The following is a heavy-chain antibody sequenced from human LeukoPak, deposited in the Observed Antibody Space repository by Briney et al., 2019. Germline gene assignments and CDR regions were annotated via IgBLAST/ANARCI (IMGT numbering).Heavy chain of an antibody. V-gene: IGHV1-18*01. Sequence: ASVKVSCKASGYTFTSYGISWVRQAPGQGLEWMGWISAYNGNTNYAQKLQGRVTMTTDTSTSTAYMELRSLRSDDTAVYYCARDRADYYDSSGSNDAFDIWGQGTMVTVSS. J-gene: IGHJ3*02. CDR2: ISAYNGNT. CDR3: ARDRADYYDSSGSNDAFDI. D-gene: IGHD3-22*01. CDR1: GYTFTSYG.